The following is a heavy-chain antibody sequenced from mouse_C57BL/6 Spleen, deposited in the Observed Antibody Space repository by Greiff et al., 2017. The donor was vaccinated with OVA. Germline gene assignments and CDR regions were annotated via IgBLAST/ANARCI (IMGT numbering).Heavy chain of an antibody. Sequence: VQLQQSGAELVRPGASVKLSCKASGYTFTDYYINWVKQRPGQGLEWIARIYPGSGKTYYNEKFKGKATLTAEKSSSTAYMQLSSLTSEDSAVYFCARGDYYGSSYDWYFDVWGTGTTVTVSS. CDR2: IYPGSGKT. CDR1: GYTFTDYY. J-gene: IGHJ1*03. CDR3: ARGDYYGSSYDWYFDV. V-gene: IGHV1-76*01. D-gene: IGHD1-1*01.